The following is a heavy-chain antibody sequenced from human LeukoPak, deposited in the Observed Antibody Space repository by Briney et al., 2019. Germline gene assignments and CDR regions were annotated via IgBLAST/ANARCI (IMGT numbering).Heavy chain of an antibody. D-gene: IGHD2-2*01. Sequence: SVKVSCKASGGTFSSYAISWVRQAPGQGLEWMGRIIPIFGIANYAQKFQGRVTITADKSTSTAYMELSSLRSEDTAVYYCARDSIVEDIVVVPAANWGQGTLVTVFS. CDR2: IIPIFGIA. J-gene: IGHJ4*02. V-gene: IGHV1-69*04. CDR3: ARDSIVEDIVVVPAAN. CDR1: GGTFSSYA.